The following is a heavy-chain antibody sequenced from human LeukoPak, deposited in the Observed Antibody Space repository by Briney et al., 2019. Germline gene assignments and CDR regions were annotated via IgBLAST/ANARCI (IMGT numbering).Heavy chain of an antibody. Sequence: GGSLRLSFSASGFPLRCYAMNWGPQAPGKGVEWVSGISGGGANAHYADSVKGRFTISRDNSKSTVFLQMNSLRVEDTAVYYCAKSRRGVIIDESDYWGQGTLVTVSS. D-gene: IGHD3-10*01. J-gene: IGHJ4*02. CDR3: AKSRRGVIIDESDY. V-gene: IGHV3-23*01. CDR1: GFPLRCYA. CDR2: ISGGGANA.